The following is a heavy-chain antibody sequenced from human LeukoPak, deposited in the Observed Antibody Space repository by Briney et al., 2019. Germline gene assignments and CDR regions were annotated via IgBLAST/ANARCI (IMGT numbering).Heavy chain of an antibody. CDR1: GGTFSSYA. CDR2: IIPIFGTA. Sequence: SVKVSCKASGGTFSSYAVRWERQAPGRWLELMGGIIPIFGTANYAQTFQGRVTITADESTSTAYMELSSLRSEDTAVYYCARAFTIFGVVYFDYWGQGTLVTVSS. CDR3: ARAFTIFGVVYFDY. V-gene: IGHV1-69*13. D-gene: IGHD3-3*01. J-gene: IGHJ4*02.